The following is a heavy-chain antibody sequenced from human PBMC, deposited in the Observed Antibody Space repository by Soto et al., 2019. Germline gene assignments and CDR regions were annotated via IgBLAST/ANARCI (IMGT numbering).Heavy chain of an antibody. D-gene: IGHD3-3*01. CDR3: ARDAKPNYDFWSGYYKPRPYYYYGMDV. CDR2: IYYSGST. Sequence: SETLSLTCTVSGGSISSGGYYWSWIRQHPGKGLEWIGYIYYSGSTYYNPSLKSRVTISVDTSKNQFSLKLSSVTAADTAVYYCARDAKPNYDFWSGYYKPRPYYYYGMDVWGQGTTVTVSS. CDR1: GGSISSGGYY. J-gene: IGHJ6*02. V-gene: IGHV4-31*03.